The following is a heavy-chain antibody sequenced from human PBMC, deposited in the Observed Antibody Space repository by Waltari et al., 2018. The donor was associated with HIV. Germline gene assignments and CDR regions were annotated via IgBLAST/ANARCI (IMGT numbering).Heavy chain of an antibody. Sequence: EVQLVESGGGLVQPGGSLRLSCAASGFTFSDHYMDWVRQAPGKGLEWVGRTRNKANSDTTEYAASGKGRFTISREDSKNSLYLQMNSLKTEDTAVYYCARTYHYDSSGPDAFDIWGQGTMVTVSS. CDR3: ARTYHYDSSGPDAFDI. CDR1: GFTFSDHY. CDR2: TRNKANSDTT. V-gene: IGHV3-72*01. D-gene: IGHD3-22*01. J-gene: IGHJ3*02.